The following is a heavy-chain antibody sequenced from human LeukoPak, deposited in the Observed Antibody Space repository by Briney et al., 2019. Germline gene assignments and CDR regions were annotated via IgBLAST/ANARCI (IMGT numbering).Heavy chain of an antibody. V-gene: IGHV4-31*03. CDR3: ARGPRSSYSYGYTYLFGY. CDR2: IYYSGST. J-gene: IGHJ4*02. Sequence: PSETLSLTCTVSGGSISSGGYYWSWIRQHPGKGLEWIGYIYYSGSTYYNPSLKSRVTISVDTSKNQFSLKLSSVTAADTAVYYCARGPRSSYSYGYTYLFGYWGQGTLVTVSS. D-gene: IGHD5-18*01. CDR1: GGSISSGGYY.